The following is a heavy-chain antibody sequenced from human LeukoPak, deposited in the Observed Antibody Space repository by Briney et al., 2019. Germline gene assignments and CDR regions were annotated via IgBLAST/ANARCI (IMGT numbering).Heavy chain of an antibody. Sequence: ASVKVSCKASGYTFTSYGISWVRQAPGQGLEWMGWISAYNGNTNYAQKLQGRVTMTTDTSTSTAYMELRSLRSDDTAVYYCARVGPRRGAYYYHYGKDVWGQGTTVTGSS. J-gene: IGHJ6*02. CDR3: ARVGPRRGAYYYHYGKDV. CDR1: GYTFTSYG. CDR2: ISAYNGNT. V-gene: IGHV1-18*01.